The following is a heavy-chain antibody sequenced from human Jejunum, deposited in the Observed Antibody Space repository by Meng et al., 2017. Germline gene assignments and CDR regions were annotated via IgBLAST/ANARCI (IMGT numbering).Heavy chain of an antibody. V-gene: IGHV3-23*04. CDR1: GFTFSNYD. D-gene: IGHD6-19*01. J-gene: IGHJ4*02. CDR2: ISARDGST. CDR3: AKDGYRSGIYPSLDY. Sequence: VQLVGAGGGLVQPGGSLRLSCAASGFTFSNYDMIWVRQAPGKGLEWVSGISARDGSTYYSDSVKGRFTISRDESESTLYLQMSSLRDEDTAIYYCAKDGYRSGIYPSLDYWGQGVLVTVSS.